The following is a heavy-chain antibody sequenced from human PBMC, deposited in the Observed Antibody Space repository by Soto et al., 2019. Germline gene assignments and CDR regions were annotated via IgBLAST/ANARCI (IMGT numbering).Heavy chain of an antibody. J-gene: IGHJ4*02. CDR2: ISGSGGST. CDR3: AKSGALRGYKDIVVVTAAIN. Sequence: GGSLRLSCAASGFTFGSYAMSWVRQAPGKGLEWVSAISGSGGSTYYADSVKGRFTISRDNSKNTLYLQMNSLRAEDTAVYYYAKSGALRGYKDIVVVTAAINWGQGTLVTVSS. CDR1: GFTFGSYA. D-gene: IGHD2-2*02. V-gene: IGHV3-23*01.